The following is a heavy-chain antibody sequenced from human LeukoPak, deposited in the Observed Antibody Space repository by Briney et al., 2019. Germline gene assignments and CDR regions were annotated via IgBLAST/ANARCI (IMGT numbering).Heavy chain of an antibody. CDR1: GFTFSSYW. CDR2: INSDGSST. CDR3: ARDGGGGDYGY. Sequence: PRGSLRLSCAASGFTFSSYWMHWVRQAPGKGLVWVSRINSDGSSTSYADSVKGRFTISRDNAKNTLYLQMNSLRAEDTAVYYCARDGGGGDYGYWGQGTLVTVSS. D-gene: IGHD3-16*01. J-gene: IGHJ4*02. V-gene: IGHV3-74*01.